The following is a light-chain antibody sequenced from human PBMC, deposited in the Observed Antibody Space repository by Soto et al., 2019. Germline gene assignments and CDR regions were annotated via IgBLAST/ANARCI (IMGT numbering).Light chain of an antibody. V-gene: IGKV3-11*01. Sequence: EIGLTQSPATLSLSPGERATLSCRASQSVSSYLAWYQQKPGQAPRLVIYEASNRATGIPARFSGSGSGTDFTLTISSLEPEDFAVYYCQQRSYWFLTFGGGTKVDI. CDR2: EAS. CDR3: QQRSYWFLT. J-gene: IGKJ4*01. CDR1: QSVSSY.